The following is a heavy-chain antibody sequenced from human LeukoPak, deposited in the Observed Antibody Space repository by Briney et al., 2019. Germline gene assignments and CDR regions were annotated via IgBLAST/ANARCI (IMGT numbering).Heavy chain of an antibody. D-gene: IGHD4-23*01. Sequence: SETLSLTCAVYGGSLSGYYWSWIRQPPGKGLEWIGVINHSGSTNYNPSLKSRVTIAVDTSKTQFSLKLRSVTAPDTAVYYCARRTDYGGNFDYWGQGTLVTVSS. V-gene: IGHV4-34*01. CDR2: INHSGST. J-gene: IGHJ4*02. CDR3: ARRTDYGGNFDY. CDR1: GGSLSGYY.